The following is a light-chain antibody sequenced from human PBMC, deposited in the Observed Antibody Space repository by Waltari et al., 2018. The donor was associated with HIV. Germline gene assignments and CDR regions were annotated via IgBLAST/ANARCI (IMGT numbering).Light chain of an antibody. Sequence: QSALTQPAPVSGSPGQSITISCPRTRSAAGRYNVVSWYQQHPGTAPKLMIYAVTKRPSGVSNRFSGSKSGNTASLTIAGLQAEDEADYYCCSYAGRSTHVFGTGTKVTVL. V-gene: IGLV2-23*02. CDR2: AVT. CDR1: RSAAGRYNV. J-gene: IGLJ1*01. CDR3: CSYAGRSTHV.